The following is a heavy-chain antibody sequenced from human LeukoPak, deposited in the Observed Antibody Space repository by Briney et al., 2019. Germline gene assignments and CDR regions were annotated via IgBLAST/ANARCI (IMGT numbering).Heavy chain of an antibody. CDR1: GYSFTSYW. CDR3: ARSYYYGSGTHYYYYGMDV. D-gene: IGHD3-10*01. J-gene: IGHJ6*02. Sequence: GESLKISCKGSGYSFTSYWIGWVRQMPGKGLEWMGIIYPGDSDTRYSPSFQGQVTISADKSISTAYLQWSSLKASDTAMYYCARSYYYGSGTHYYYYGMDVWGQGTTVTVSS. V-gene: IGHV5-51*01. CDR2: IYPGDSDT.